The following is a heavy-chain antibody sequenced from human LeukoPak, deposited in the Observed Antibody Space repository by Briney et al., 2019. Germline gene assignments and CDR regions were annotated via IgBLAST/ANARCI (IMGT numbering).Heavy chain of an antibody. CDR2: IYTSGST. Sequence: SETLSLTCTVSGRSISSYYWSWIRQPPGKGLEWLGYIYTSGSTNYNPPLKSRVTISVDTSKNQSVLKLSSLTAADTAVYYCASHAGYSSSSGFDPWGQGTLVTVSS. CDR1: GRSISSYY. V-gene: IGHV4-4*09. J-gene: IGHJ5*02. D-gene: IGHD6-6*01. CDR3: ASHAGYSSSSGFDP.